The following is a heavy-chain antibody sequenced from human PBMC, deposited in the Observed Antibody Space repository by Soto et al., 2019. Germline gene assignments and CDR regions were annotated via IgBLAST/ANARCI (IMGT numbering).Heavy chain of an antibody. J-gene: IGHJ4*02. V-gene: IGHV3-21*01. CDR1: GFTFSSYS. Sequence: EVQLVESGGGLVKPGGSLRLSCVASGFTFSSYSMSWVRQAPGKGLEWVSSITSTSSYIHYADSVKGRFTISRDNAKNSLNLQMNSLRAEETAVYYCVRDQNYYASGRGSDYWGQGTLVTVSS. CDR2: ITSTSSYI. CDR3: VRDQNYYASGRGSDY. D-gene: IGHD3-10*01.